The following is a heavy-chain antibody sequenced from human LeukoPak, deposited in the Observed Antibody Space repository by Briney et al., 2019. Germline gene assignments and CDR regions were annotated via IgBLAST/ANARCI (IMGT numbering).Heavy chain of an antibody. Sequence: GGSLRLSCAASGFTFSSYGMRWVRQASGKGLEWVSTISASGDSTYYADSVKGRFTISRDNSKNTLYLQMNSLRAEDTAVYYCAKMDYGDYIDYWGQGTLVTVSS. CDR2: ISASGDST. V-gene: IGHV3-23*01. J-gene: IGHJ4*02. CDR1: GFTFSSYG. CDR3: AKMDYGDYIDY. D-gene: IGHD4-17*01.